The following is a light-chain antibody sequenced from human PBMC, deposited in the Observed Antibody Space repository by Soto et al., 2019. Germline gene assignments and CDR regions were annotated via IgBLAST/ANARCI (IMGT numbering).Light chain of an antibody. CDR3: QQLNTYPFT. Sequence: DIQLTQSPSFLSASVGDRVTITCRASQGISSYLAWFQQKLGKAPKLLIYAASSLQSGVPSRFSGSGSGTEFTLTISSLQPEDFATYYCQQLNTYPFTFGPGTRVDIK. CDR1: QGISSY. CDR2: AAS. V-gene: IGKV1-9*01. J-gene: IGKJ3*01.